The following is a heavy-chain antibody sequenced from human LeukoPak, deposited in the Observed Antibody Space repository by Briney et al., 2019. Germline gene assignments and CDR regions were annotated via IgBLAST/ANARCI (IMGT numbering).Heavy chain of an antibody. V-gene: IGHV3-7*05. J-gene: IGHJ4*02. CDR3: AVGYNYGYTFDY. CDR2: IKQDGSEK. CDR1: IFTFRTHW. D-gene: IGHD5-18*01. Sequence: GGSLRLSCVASIFTFRTHWMNWVRQAPGRGLEWVASIKQDGSEKYYVDSVKGRFTISRDNAKNSLFLQMSRLRVEDTAVYYCAVGYNYGYTFDYWGQGTLVTVSP.